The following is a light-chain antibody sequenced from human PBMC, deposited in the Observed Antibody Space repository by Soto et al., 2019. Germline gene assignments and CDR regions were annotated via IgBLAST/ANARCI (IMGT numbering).Light chain of an antibody. CDR2: EVS. CDR1: SSDVGGYNY. V-gene: IGLV2-14*01. CDR3: SSYTRSSTSDV. Sequence: QSALTQPASVSGTPGQSITISCTGTSSDVGGYNYVSWYQQHPGKAPKLMIYEVSNRPSRVSNRFSGSKSGNTASLTISGLQAEDEADYYCSSYTRSSTSDVVRTGTNVTVL. J-gene: IGLJ1*01.